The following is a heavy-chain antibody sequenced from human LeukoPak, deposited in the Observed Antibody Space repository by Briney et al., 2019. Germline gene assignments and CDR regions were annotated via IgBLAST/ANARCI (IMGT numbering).Heavy chain of an antibody. CDR3: ARVGFDFWSGYYLYYFDY. D-gene: IGHD3-3*01. CDR2: ISAYNGNT. J-gene: IGHJ4*02. V-gene: IGHV1-18*01. Sequence: ASVKVSCKASGYTFTSYGISWVRQAPGQGLEWMGWISAYNGNTNYAQKLQGRVTMTTDTSTSTAYMELRSLRSDDTAVYYCARVGFDFWSGYYLYYFDYWGQGTLVAVSS. CDR1: GYTFTSYG.